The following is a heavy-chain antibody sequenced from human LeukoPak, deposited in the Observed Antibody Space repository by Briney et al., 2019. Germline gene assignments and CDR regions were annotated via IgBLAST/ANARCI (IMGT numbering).Heavy chain of an antibody. Sequence: GRSLRLSCAASGFTFSSYGMHWVRQAPGKGLEWVAVIWYDGSNKYYADSVKGRFTSSRDNSKNTLYLQVNSLRAEDTAVYYCARDRIAAAGYFDYWGQGTLVTVSS. V-gene: IGHV3-33*01. D-gene: IGHD6-13*01. CDR3: ARDRIAAAGYFDY. J-gene: IGHJ4*02. CDR2: IWYDGSNK. CDR1: GFTFSSYG.